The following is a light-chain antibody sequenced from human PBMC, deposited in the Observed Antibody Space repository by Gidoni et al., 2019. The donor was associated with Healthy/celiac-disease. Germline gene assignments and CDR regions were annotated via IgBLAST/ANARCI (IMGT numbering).Light chain of an antibody. V-gene: IGLV2-14*01. CDR3: SSYTSSSIYV. CDR2: DVS. J-gene: IGLJ1*01. CDR1: SSDVGGYNY. Sequence: QAALTQPASVSGSPGQSITISCPGTSSDVGGYNYVSWYQQHPGKAPKLMIYDVSNRPSGVSTRFSGSKSGNTASLTISGLQAEDEADYYCSSYTSSSIYVFGTGTKVTVL.